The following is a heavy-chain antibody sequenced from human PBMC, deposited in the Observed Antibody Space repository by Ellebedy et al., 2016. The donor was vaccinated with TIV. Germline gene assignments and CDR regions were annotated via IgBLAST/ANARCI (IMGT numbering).Heavy chain of an antibody. J-gene: IGHJ4*02. CDR2: ISYDGSNK. D-gene: IGHD2-21*02. CDR3: VRELANCAGDCLYL. CDR1: GFTFSSYG. Sequence: GESLKISCAASGFTFSSYGMHWVRQAPGKGLEWLAAISYDGSNKYYADSVKGRFTLSRDNSKYTLSLQMNSLRAEDTAVYYCVRELANCAGDCLYLWGQGTLVTVSS. V-gene: IGHV3-30*03.